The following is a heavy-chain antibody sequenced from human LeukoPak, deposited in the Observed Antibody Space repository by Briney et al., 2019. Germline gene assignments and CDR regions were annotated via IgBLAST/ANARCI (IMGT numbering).Heavy chain of an antibody. J-gene: IGHJ4*02. D-gene: IGHD6-13*01. Sequence: GGSLRLSCAASGFTFSSYAMHWVRQAPGKGLEWVAVISYDGSNKYYADSVKGRFTISRDNSKSTLYPQMNSLRAEDTAVYYCARDSGFIAAAGSFDYWGQGTLVTVSS. CDR3: ARDSGFIAAAGSFDY. V-gene: IGHV3-30*01. CDR2: ISYDGSNK. CDR1: GFTFSSYA.